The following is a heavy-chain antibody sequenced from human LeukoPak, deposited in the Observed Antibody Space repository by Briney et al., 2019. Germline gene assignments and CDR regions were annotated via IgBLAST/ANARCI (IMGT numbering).Heavy chain of an antibody. CDR3: AGHYGSGSYYIT. CDR2: IYPGDSEI. D-gene: IGHD3-10*01. Sequence: GESLKISCDTSGYNFASYWIGWVRQMPGKGLEWMGVIYPGDSEIRYSPSFQGQVTISADKSISTAYLQWSSLKASDTAMYYCAGHYGSGSYYITWGQGTLVTVSS. CDR1: GYNFASYW. J-gene: IGHJ5*02. V-gene: IGHV5-51*01.